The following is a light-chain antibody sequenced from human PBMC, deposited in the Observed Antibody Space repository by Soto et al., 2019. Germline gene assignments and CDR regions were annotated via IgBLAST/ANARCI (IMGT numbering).Light chain of an antibody. CDR2: GAS. Sequence: EILLTQSPGTLSLSPGERATLSCGGSHFVASSYVDCYQQKPGKAPRLLIYGASSRATGIPERFSGSGSGTDITNTISRRKHEDVEVYYLRQYGSRSWKFADGTKVDIK. CDR1: HFVASSY. CDR3: RQYGSRSWK. J-gene: IGKJ1*01. V-gene: IGKV3-20*01.